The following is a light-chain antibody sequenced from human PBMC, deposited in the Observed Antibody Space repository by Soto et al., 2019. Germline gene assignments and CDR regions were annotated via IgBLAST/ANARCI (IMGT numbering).Light chain of an antibody. CDR2: EVS. V-gene: IGLV2-14*01. Sequence: QSALTHPASVTGSPGQSITISCTGTSSDVGLYDYVSWYQQYPGKVPKLIIYEVSNRPSGISDRFSGSKSGNTASLTISRLQSEDEADYYCFSCRSSDTYVFGTGTKVTVL. CDR1: SSDVGLYDY. J-gene: IGLJ1*01. CDR3: FSCRSSDTYV.